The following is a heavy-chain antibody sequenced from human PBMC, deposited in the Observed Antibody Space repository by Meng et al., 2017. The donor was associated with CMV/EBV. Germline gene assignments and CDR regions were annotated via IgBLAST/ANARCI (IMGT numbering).Heavy chain of an antibody. CDR1: GFAFSSYE. CDR3: ARIFCTTTDCYYDY. Sequence: GESLNISCAASGFAFSSYEMSLVRQTPGKGLEWISYIDTSGNTIYSPDSVKGRFTISRDNVKSSLYLLMESLRAEDTADYYCARIFCTTTDCYYDYWGRGTLVTVSS. D-gene: IGHD2-8*01. CDR2: IDTSGNTI. V-gene: IGHV3-48*03. J-gene: IGHJ4*02.